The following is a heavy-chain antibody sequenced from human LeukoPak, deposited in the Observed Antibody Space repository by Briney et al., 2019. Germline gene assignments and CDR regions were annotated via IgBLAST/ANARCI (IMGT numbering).Heavy chain of an antibody. CDR3: ARDRSLKITIFGVVILGDDAFDI. Sequence: SVKVSCKASGYTFTSYGISWVRQAPGQGLEWMGGIIPIFGTANYAQKFQGRVTITADESTSTAYMELSSLRSEDTAVYYCARDRSLKITIFGVVILGDDAFDIWGQGTMVTVSS. D-gene: IGHD3-3*01. J-gene: IGHJ3*02. CDR2: IIPIFGTA. V-gene: IGHV1-69*13. CDR1: GYTFTSYG.